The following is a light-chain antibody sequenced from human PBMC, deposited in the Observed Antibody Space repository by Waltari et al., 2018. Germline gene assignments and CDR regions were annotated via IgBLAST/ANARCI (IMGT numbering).Light chain of an antibody. J-gene: IGKJ2*01. CDR1: QSVSSN. V-gene: IGKV3-15*01. CDR3: QQYYNWPPQ. CDR2: GAS. Sequence: EIVMTQSPATLSVSPGDRATLSCRASQSVSSNLAWYQQKRGQAPKVLIYGASTRATGIPARFSGSGSGTEFTLIISSLQSEDSADYYCQQYYNWPPQFGQGTKLEIK.